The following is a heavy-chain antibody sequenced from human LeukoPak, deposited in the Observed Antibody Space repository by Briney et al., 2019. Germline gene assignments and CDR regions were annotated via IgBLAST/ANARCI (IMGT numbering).Heavy chain of an antibody. CDR1: AFTLSSHW. J-gene: IGHJ4*02. CDR3: ARVEVALSQEC. D-gene: IGHD3-3*01. Sequence: GGSLRLSCEASAFTLSSHWMSRVRQAPGKGLETVANIHKYGGERYYVAGVRGRSSISRNNAKNSLYLEMNRLRAEDTAVYYCARVEVALSQECWGQGTLVTVSS. V-gene: IGHV3-7*01. CDR2: IHKYGGER.